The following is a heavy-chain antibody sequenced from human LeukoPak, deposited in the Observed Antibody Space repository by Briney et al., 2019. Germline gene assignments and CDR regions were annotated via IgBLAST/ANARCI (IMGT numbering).Heavy chain of an antibody. V-gene: IGHV3-7*01. CDR1: GFTLSSYW. CDR3: SGGYYDFWSGYQYSPFDY. Sequence: PGGSLRLSCAASGFTLSSYWMSWVRQAPGKGLEWVANIKQDGSEKYYVDSVKGRFTISRDNAKNSLYLQMNSLRAEDTAVYYCSGGYYDFWSGYQYSPFDYWGQGTLVTVSS. J-gene: IGHJ4*02. D-gene: IGHD3-3*01. CDR2: IKQDGSEK.